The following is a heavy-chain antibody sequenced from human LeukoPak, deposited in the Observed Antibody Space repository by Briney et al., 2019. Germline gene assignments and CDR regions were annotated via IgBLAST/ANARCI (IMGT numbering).Heavy chain of an antibody. V-gene: IGHV4-34*01. CDR2: INHSGST. J-gene: IGHJ3*02. D-gene: IGHD2-15*01. Sequence: SETLSLTCAVYGGSFSGYYWSWIRQPPGKGLEWIGEINHSGSTNYNPSLKSRVTISVDTSKNQFSLKLSSVTAADTAVYYCARTVDGPGYCSGGSCYSDAFDIWGQETMVTVSS. CDR1: GGSFSGYY. CDR3: ARTVDGPGYCSGGSCYSDAFDI.